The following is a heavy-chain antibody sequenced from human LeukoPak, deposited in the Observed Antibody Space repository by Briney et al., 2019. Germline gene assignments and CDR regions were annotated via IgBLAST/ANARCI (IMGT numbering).Heavy chain of an antibody. V-gene: IGHV3-30*18. CDR3: AKDRGARTYYYDSSGYYYYGMDV. CDR1: GFTFSSYG. CDR2: ISYDGSNK. Sequence: GGSLRLPCAASGFTFSSYGMHWVRQAPGKGLEWVAVISYDGSNKYYPDSVKGRFTISRDNSKNTLYLQMNSLRAEDTAVYYCAKDRGARTYYYDSSGYYYYGMDVWGQGTTVTVSS. J-gene: IGHJ6*02. D-gene: IGHD3-22*01.